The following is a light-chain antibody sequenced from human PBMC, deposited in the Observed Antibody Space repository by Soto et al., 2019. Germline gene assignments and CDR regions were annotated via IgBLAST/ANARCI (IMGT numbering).Light chain of an antibody. V-gene: IGLV3-25*03. CDR3: QSADSSGTGVV. CDR1: ALPKQY. Sequence: SYELTQPPSVSVYPGQTARITCSGEALPKQYAYWYQQKPGQAPVLVIYKDSERPSGIPERFSGSSSGTTVTLTISGVQAEDEADYYCQSADSSGTGVVFGGGTKVTVL. J-gene: IGLJ2*01. CDR2: KDS.